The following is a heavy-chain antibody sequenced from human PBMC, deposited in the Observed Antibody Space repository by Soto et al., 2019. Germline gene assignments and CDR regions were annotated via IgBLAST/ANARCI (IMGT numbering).Heavy chain of an antibody. CDR2: INPNSGGT. D-gene: IGHD3-22*01. V-gene: IGHV1-2*04. J-gene: IGHJ6*02. Sequence: ASVKVFCKASGYTFTGYYMHWVRQAPGQGLEWMGWINPNSGGTNYAQKFQGWVTMTRDTSISTAYMELSRLRSDDTAVYYCARGPYDYYDSSGINAPSVNSGMDVWGQGTTVTVSS. CDR3: ARGPYDYYDSSGINAPSVNSGMDV. CDR1: GYTFTGYY.